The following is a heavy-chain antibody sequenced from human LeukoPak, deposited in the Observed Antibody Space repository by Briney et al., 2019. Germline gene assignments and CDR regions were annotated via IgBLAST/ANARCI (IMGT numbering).Heavy chain of an antibody. V-gene: IGHV4-59*11. D-gene: IGHD3-10*01. CDR1: GDSISNHY. CDR3: ARDSYYGSASSHLDY. J-gene: IGHJ4*02. CDR2: ISYNGST. Sequence: SETLSLTCTVSGDSISNHYWSWIRQSPGMGLEWIGYISYNGSTSYNPSLRSRVTISGDTSKNHFSLKLSSVTAADTALYYSARDSYYGSASSHLDYWGREPWPPSPQ.